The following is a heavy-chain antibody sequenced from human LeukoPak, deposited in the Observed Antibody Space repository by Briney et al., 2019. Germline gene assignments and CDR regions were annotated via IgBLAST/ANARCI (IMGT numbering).Heavy chain of an antibody. J-gene: IGHJ4*02. CDR2: IDYSGTA. V-gene: IGHV4-39*01. Sequence: SETLSLTCTVSGGSLTSYGYYWGWIRQPPDKGLEWIGGIDYSGTAYYNASLKSRLTISVDTSKNQFSLNLNSATAADTAVYYCASLGAHTRFDYWGRGTLVTVSS. CDR1: GGSLTSYGYY. CDR3: ASLGAHTRFDY. D-gene: IGHD3-10*01.